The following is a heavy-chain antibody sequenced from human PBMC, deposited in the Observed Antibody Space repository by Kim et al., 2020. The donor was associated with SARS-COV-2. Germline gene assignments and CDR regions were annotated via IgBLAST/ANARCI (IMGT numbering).Heavy chain of an antibody. D-gene: IGHD4-17*01. CDR2: IYYSGST. V-gene: IGHV4-39*01. CDR3: ARHGHSADYVSTQHPFDI. J-gene: IGHJ3*02. CDR1: GGSISSNSFY. Sequence: SETLSLTCTVSGGSISSNSFYWGWIRQPPGAGLEWIGTIYYSGSTYYNPSLKSRVTISVDTSKNQFSLRLSSVTAADSAVYFCARHGHSADYVSTQHPFDIWGQGTMVTVSS.